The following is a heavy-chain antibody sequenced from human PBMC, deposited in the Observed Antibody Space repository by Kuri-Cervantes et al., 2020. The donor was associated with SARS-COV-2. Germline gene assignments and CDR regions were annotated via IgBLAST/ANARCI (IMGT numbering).Heavy chain of an antibody. J-gene: IGHJ5*02. CDR1: GFIFSSYG. Sequence: GGSLRLSCAASGFIFSSYGMNWIRQAPGEGLEWMGWINPKSGGTNYAQKFQGWVTMTRETSISTAYMELSRLRSDDTAVYYCARGPATTIFGVLRGRENWFDPWGQGTLVTVSS. CDR2: INPKSGGT. V-gene: IGHV1-2*04. D-gene: IGHD3-3*01. CDR3: ARGPATTIFGVLRGRENWFDP.